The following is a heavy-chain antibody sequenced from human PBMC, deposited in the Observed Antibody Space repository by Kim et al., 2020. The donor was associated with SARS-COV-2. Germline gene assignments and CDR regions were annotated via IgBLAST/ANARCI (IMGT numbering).Heavy chain of an antibody. CDR1: GFAFSSYA. CDR2: ISGSGGST. J-gene: IGHJ6*02. Sequence: GGSLRLSCAASGFAFSSYAMSWVRQAPGKGLEWVSAISGSGGSTYYADSVKGRFTISRDNSKNTLYLQMNSLRAEDTAVYYCAKDLRVTTRRTSYYYGMDVWGQGTTVTVSS. CDR3: AKDLRVTTRRTSYYYGMDV. D-gene: IGHD4-17*01. V-gene: IGHV3-23*01.